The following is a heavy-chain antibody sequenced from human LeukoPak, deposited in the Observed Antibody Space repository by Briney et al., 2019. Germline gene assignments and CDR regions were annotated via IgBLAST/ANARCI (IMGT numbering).Heavy chain of an antibody. CDR2: INPNSGGT. CDR1: GYTLTGYY. Sequence: CASVKVSCKASGYTLTGYYMHWVRQAPGQGLEWMGWINPNSGGTNYAQKFQGRVTMTRDTSISTAYMELSRLRSDDTAVYYCAREGEGGYCSSTSCYGLAPWGQGTLVTVSS. J-gene: IGHJ4*02. V-gene: IGHV1-2*02. D-gene: IGHD2-2*03. CDR3: AREGEGGYCSSTSCYGLAP.